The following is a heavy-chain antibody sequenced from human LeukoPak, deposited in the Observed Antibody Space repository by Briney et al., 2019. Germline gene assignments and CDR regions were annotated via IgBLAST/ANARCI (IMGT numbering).Heavy chain of an antibody. CDR1: GFSFSTYS. CDR3: ARGGLGSWTFDS. V-gene: IGHV3-48*02. CDR2: VSGSGSTI. J-gene: IGHJ4*02. D-gene: IGHD1-26*01. Sequence: GGSLRLSCEASGFSFSTYSMNWVRQAPGMGLEWVSYVSGSGSTIYYADSVMGRFTISRDNAKYSLYLQMNSLRDEDTAVYYCARGGLGSWTFDSWGQGTLVTVSS.